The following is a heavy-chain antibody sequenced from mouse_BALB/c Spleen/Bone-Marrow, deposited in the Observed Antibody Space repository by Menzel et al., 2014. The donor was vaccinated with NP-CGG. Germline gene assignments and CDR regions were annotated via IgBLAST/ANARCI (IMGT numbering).Heavy chain of an antibody. CDR3: ARLGYYGSFAY. Sequence: EVKLVESGGGLVQPGGSLKLSCAASGFDFSRYWMSWVRQAPGKGLEWIGEINPDSNTINYTPSLKDKFIISRDNAKYTLYLQMSKVRSEDTALYYCARLGYYGSFAYWGQGTLVTVSA. CDR1: GFDFSRYW. V-gene: IGHV4-1*02. D-gene: IGHD1-2*01. J-gene: IGHJ3*01. CDR2: INPDSNTI.